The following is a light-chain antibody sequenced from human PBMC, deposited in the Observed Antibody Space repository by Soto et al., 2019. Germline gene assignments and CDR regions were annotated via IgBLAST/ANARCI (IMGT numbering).Light chain of an antibody. Sequence: QSALTQPASVSGSPGQSITISCTGTSSDVGGYNYVSWYQQHPGKAPKLMIYEDSNRLSGVSNRFSGSKSGNTASLTISGLQAEDEADYHCSSYTSSSTLVFGGGTKLTVL. CDR1: SSDVGGYNY. CDR2: EDS. CDR3: SSYTSSSTLV. J-gene: IGLJ2*01. V-gene: IGLV2-14*01.